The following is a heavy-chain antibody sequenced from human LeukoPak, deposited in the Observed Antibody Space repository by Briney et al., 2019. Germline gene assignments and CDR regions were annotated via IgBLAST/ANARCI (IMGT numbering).Heavy chain of an antibody. Sequence: GASVKVSCKASGGTFSSYAISWVRQAPGQGLEWMGGIIPIFGTANYAQKFQGRVTITTDESTSTAYMELSSLRFEDTAVYYCARVSQDSSSSESYFDYWGQGTLVTVSS. CDR1: GGTFSSYA. D-gene: IGHD6-6*01. V-gene: IGHV1-69*05. CDR2: IIPIFGTA. CDR3: ARVSQDSSSSESYFDY. J-gene: IGHJ4*02.